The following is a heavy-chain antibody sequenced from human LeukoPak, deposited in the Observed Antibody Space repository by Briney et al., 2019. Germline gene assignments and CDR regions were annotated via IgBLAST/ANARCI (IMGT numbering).Heavy chain of an antibody. Sequence: RGSLRLSCAASGFSFNTYWMQWVRQAPGKGLEWVSRISSDGSTTTYADSVQGRFSVSRDNGKNTLYLQASSLRADDTAVYYCARDADGPGSLIDYWGQGTLVTVSS. D-gene: IGHD2-8*01. J-gene: IGHJ4*02. CDR1: GFSFNTYW. V-gene: IGHV3-74*01. CDR3: ARDADGPGSLIDY. CDR2: ISSDGSTT.